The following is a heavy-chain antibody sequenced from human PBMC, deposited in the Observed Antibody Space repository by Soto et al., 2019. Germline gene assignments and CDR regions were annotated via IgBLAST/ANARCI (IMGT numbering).Heavy chain of an antibody. D-gene: IGHD4-17*01. CDR3: ARAYRATVTTKGDAFDI. CDR2: LIPILGIA. CDR1: GGTFSSYT. Sequence: QVQLVQSGAEVKKPGSSVKVSCKTSGGTFSSYTISWVRQAPGQGLEWMGRLIPILGIANYAQKFQGRVTITADKATITAYMELSSLRSEDTAVYYCARAYRATVTTKGDAFDIWGQWTMVTVSS. J-gene: IGHJ3*02. V-gene: IGHV1-69*02.